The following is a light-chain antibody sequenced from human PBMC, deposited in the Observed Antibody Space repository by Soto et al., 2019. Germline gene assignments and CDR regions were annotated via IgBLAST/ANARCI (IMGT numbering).Light chain of an antibody. CDR1: RSNIAANT. CDR3: QSYDSSLSGSFVV. V-gene: IGLV1-40*01. J-gene: IGLJ2*01. Sequence: QSVLTQPPSASGAPGQSVTISCSGSRSNIAANTVNWYQQFPGTAPKLLIYGNSNRPSGVPDRFSGSKSGTSASLAITGLQAEDEADYYCQSYDSSLSGSFVVFGGGTKLTVL. CDR2: GNS.